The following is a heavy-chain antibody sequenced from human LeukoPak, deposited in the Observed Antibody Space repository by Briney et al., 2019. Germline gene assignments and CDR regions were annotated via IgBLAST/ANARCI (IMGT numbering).Heavy chain of an antibody. D-gene: IGHD3-22*01. CDR2: ISGSGGST. Sequence: GGSLRLSCAASGFTFSSYAMSWVRQAPGKGLEWVSAISGSGGSTYYADSVKGRFTISRDNSKNTLYLQMYSLTAENTAVYCCGKDEGTWDYDSSGDYYVRGFDYWGQGTLVTVSS. CDR1: GFTFSSYA. V-gene: IGHV3-23*01. J-gene: IGHJ4*02. CDR3: GKDEGTWDYDSSGDYYVRGFDY.